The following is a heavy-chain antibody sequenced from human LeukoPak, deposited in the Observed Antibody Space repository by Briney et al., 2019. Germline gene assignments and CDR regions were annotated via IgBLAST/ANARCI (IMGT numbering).Heavy chain of an antibody. V-gene: IGHV3-20*04. J-gene: IGHJ6*03. CDR3: ARLGGGVGSGSYYSVSYYMDV. CDR1: GFTFSSYS. D-gene: IGHD3-10*01. Sequence: PGGSLRLSCAASGFTFSSYSMNWVRQAPGKGLEWVSGINWNGGSTGYADSVKGRFTISRDNAKNSLYLQMNSPRAEDTALYYCARLGGGVGSGSYYSVSYYMDVWGKGTTVTVSS. CDR2: INWNGGST.